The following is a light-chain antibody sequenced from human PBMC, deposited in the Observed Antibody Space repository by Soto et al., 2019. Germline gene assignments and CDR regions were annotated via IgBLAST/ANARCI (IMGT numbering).Light chain of an antibody. CDR1: QILSSSY. Sequence: VLPHSPGTLSLSPVEKATLSCSASQILSSSYLAWYQQRPGQAPRLLIYGESNWPTGIPVRFSGRGFGTDFTLTFRKLEPEDFAVNYCQQYGSSPPRFTFGPGTKVDTK. J-gene: IGKJ3*01. CDR3: QQYGSSPPRFT. CDR2: GES. V-gene: IGKV3-20*01.